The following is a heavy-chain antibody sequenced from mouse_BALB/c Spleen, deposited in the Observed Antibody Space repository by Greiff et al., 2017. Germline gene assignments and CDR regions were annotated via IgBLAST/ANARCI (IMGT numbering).Heavy chain of an antibody. CDR1: GYTFTNYW. CDR2: IYPGGGYT. CDR3: ARVYDYDDGWFAY. J-gene: IGHJ3*01. D-gene: IGHD2-4*01. V-gene: IGHV1-63*01. Sequence: QVQLKESGAELVRPGTSVKISCKASGYTFTNYWLGWVKQRPGHGLEWIGDIYPGGGYTNYNGKFKGKATLTADKSSSTAYMQLSSLTSEDSAVYFCARVYDYDDGWFAYWGQGTLVTVSA.